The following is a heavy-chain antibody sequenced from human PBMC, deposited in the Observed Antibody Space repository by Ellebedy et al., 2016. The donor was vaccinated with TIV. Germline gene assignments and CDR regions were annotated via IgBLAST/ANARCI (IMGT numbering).Heavy chain of an antibody. V-gene: IGHV3-23*01. CDR1: GFTFNSYS. J-gene: IGHJ4*02. CDR2: VSGGGGGT. CDR3: AKAFMTRQWGFDQ. Sequence: GESLKISCSASGFTFNSYSMAWVRQAPGKGLEWVAVVSGGGGGTYFAESVRGRFTISRDNSKNSVLLQMNSLSVEDTAVYYCAKAFMTRQWGFDQWGQGTLVTVSS. D-gene: IGHD2-21*02.